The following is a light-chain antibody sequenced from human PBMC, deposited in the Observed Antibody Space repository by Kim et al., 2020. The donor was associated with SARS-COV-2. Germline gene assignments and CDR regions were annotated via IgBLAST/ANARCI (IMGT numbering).Light chain of an antibody. V-gene: IGKV2-30*02. CDR1: QSLLHSDGTSN. J-gene: IGKJ1*01. Sequence: DVVMTQSPLSLPVTLGQPASISCRSSQSLLHSDGTSNLNWFQQRPGQSPRRLLYKVSNRDSGVPDRFRGSGSGTDFTLKISRVEAEDVGVYYCMQNIHWPPTFGQGTKVDIK. CDR3: MQNIHWPPT. CDR2: KVS.